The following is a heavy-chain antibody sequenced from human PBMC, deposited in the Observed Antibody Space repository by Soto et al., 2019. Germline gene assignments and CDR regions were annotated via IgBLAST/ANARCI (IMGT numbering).Heavy chain of an antibody. D-gene: IGHD5-12*01. CDR1: GTAITNGGYF. CDR2: AHYTGDT. CDR3: ARASGYTYPLAYGLAV. Sequence: QVQLQESGPGLVKPSQTLSLNCTVSGTAITNGGYFWTWIRQLPGKGLEWIGCAHYTGDTYYSPSLKSRVTISVDTSKSQFSLKLSSVTAADTAVYYCARASGYTYPLAYGLAVWGQGTTVTVSS. V-gene: IGHV4-31*03. J-gene: IGHJ6*02.